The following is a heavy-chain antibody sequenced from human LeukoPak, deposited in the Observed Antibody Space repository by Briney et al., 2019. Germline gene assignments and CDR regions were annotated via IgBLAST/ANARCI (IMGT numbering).Heavy chain of an antibody. V-gene: IGHV1-8*01. CDR3: AREVAYCGGDCHLFDY. CDR1: GYTFTSYD. D-gene: IGHD2-21*02. Sequence: ASVKVSCKASGYTFTSYDINWVRQATGQGLEWMGWMNPNSGNTGYAQKFKGRVTMTRNTSISTAYMELSSLRSEDTAVYYCAREVAYCGGDCHLFDYWGQGTLVTVSS. J-gene: IGHJ4*02. CDR2: MNPNSGNT.